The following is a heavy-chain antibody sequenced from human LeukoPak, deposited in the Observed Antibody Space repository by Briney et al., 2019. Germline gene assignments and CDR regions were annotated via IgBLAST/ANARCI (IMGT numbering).Heavy chain of an antibody. D-gene: IGHD3-10*01. CDR2: ISGSGGST. V-gene: IGHV3-23*01. Sequence: PGGSLRLSCAASGFTFSSYAMSWVRQAPGKGPEWVSAISGSGGSTYNADSVKGRFTISRDNSKNTLYLQMNSLRAEDTAVYYCAKDPHYYGSGSNTDYWGQGTLVTVSS. J-gene: IGHJ4*02. CDR3: AKDPHYYGSGSNTDY. CDR1: GFTFSSYA.